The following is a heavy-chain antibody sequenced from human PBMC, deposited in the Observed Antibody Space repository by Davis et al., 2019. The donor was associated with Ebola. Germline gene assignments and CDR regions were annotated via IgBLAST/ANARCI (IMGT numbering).Heavy chain of an antibody. J-gene: IGHJ6*02. CDR3: ARLRGRGYDFWSGMGGMDV. CDR2: VNHSGRT. CDR1: GGSFSDYY. Sequence: PSETLSLTCAVYGGSFSDYYWTWIRQPPGKGLEWIGEVNHSGRTNYNPSLDSRLIISVDTSKKQFSLNLTSVTAADTAVYYCARLRGRGYDFWSGMGGMDVWGQGTTVTVSS. V-gene: IGHV4-34*01. D-gene: IGHD3-3*01.